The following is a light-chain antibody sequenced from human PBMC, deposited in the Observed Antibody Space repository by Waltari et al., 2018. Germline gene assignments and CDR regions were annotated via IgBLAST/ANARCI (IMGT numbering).Light chain of an antibody. CDR2: KTY. J-gene: IGKJ1*01. CDR3: QQYDNKST. Sequence: DIQMTQSPSTVSASLGDRVTVTCRASQSVDDYVAWYQQQTGKAPKLLIYKTYLLDSGVPSRFSGSGAATEVTLTISSLQPDDFVTYYCQQYDNKSTFGQGTKVEIK. CDR1: QSVDDY. V-gene: IGKV1-5*03.